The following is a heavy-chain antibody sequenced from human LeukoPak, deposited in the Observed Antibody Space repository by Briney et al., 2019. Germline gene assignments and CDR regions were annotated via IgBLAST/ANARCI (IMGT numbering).Heavy chain of an antibody. J-gene: IGHJ4*02. D-gene: IGHD6-13*01. V-gene: IGHV5-51*01. CDR1: GYSFTSYW. CDR3: ARRAAAEFDY. Sequence: GESLKISCEGSGYSFTSYWIGWVRQMPGKGLEWMGIIYPGDSETMYSPSFQGQVTISADKSIGTAYLQWSSLKASDTAIYYCARRAAAEFDYWGQGTLVTVSS. CDR2: IYPGDSET.